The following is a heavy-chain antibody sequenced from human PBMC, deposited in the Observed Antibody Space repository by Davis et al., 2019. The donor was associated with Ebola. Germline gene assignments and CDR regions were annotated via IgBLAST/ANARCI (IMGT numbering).Heavy chain of an antibody. CDR3: ARRGYYYDSRKFDY. Sequence: LRLSCTVSGGSISSGDYYWSWIRQPPGKGLEWIGYIYYSGSTYYNPSLKSRVTISVDTSKNQFSLKLSSVTAADTAVYYCARRGYYYDSRKFDYWGQGTLVTASS. D-gene: IGHD3-22*01. CDR1: GGSISSGDYY. V-gene: IGHV4-30-4*01. CDR2: IYYSGST. J-gene: IGHJ4*02.